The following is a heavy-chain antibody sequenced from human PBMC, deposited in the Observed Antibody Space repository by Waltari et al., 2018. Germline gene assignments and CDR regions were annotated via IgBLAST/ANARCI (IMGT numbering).Heavy chain of an antibody. CDR3: ATVGLHLTGDWFDP. D-gene: IGHD7-27*01. V-gene: IGHV1-69-2*01. Sequence: EVQLVQSGAEVKKPGATVKISCKASGYTFTDYYMHWVQQAPGKGLEWMGRVDPEDGETIYAEKFQGRVTITAETSTDTAYMELSSLRSEDTAVYYCATVGLHLTGDWFDPWGQGTLVTVSS. J-gene: IGHJ5*02. CDR2: VDPEDGET. CDR1: GYTFTDYY.